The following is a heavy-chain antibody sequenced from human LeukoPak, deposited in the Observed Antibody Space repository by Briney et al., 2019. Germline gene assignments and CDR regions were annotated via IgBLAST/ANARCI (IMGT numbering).Heavy chain of an antibody. Sequence: GASVKVSCKASGGTFSSYAISWVRQAPGQGLEWMGRIIPILGIANYAQKFQGRVTITADKSTSTAYMELSSLRSEDTAVYYCASVDALQFPDAFDIWGQGTMVTVSS. CDR2: IIPILGIA. V-gene: IGHV1-69*04. CDR1: GGTFSSYA. D-gene: IGHD5-24*01. CDR3: ASVDALQFPDAFDI. J-gene: IGHJ3*02.